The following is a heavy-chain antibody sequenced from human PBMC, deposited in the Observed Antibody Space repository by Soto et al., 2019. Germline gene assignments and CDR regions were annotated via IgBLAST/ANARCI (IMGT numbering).Heavy chain of an antibody. Sequence: SETLSLTCAVSSGSISSSNWWSWVRQPPGKGLEWIGEIYHSGSTNYNPSLKSRVTISVDKSKNQFSLKLSSVTAADTAVYYCASLTYDYGDYDIWSGGNWFDPWGQGTLVTVSS. V-gene: IGHV4-4*02. J-gene: IGHJ5*02. CDR2: IYHSGST. CDR3: ASLTYDYGDYDIWSGGNWFDP. CDR1: SGSISSSNW. D-gene: IGHD4-17*01.